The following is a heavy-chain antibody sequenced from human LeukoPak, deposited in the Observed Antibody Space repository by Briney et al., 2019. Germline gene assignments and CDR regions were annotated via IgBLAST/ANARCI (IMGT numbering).Heavy chain of an antibody. V-gene: IGHV3-21*01. CDR1: GFTFSSYS. D-gene: IGHD4-17*01. Sequence: GGFLRLSCAASGFTFSSYSMSWVRQAPGKGLEWVSSISSSSSYIYYADSVKGRFTISRDNAKNSLYLQMNSLRAEDTAVYYCARDFHQDYGDLHDAFDIWGQGTMVTVSS. CDR2: ISSSSSYI. CDR3: ARDFHQDYGDLHDAFDI. J-gene: IGHJ3*02.